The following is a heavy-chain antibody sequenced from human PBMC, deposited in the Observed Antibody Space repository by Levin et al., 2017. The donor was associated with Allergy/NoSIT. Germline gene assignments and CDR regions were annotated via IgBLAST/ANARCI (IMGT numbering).Heavy chain of an antibody. J-gene: IGHJ4*02. Sequence: PSETLSLTCTVSGGSISSSISYWGWIRQAPGKGLEWIGSIYNSGSTYYNPSLKSRVTTSVDTSKNQFSLKLSSVTAADTAVYYCARQCYDILTGYYNFDYWRQGTLVTVSS. CDR1: GGSISSSISY. D-gene: IGHD3-9*01. CDR2: IYNSGST. V-gene: IGHV4-39*01. CDR3: ARQCYDILTGYYNFDY.